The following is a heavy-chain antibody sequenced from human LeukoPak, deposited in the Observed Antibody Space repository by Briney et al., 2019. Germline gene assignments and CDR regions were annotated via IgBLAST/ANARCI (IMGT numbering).Heavy chain of an antibody. Sequence: ASVKVSCKASGYTFTSYDINWVRQATGQGLEWMGWMNPNSGNTGYAQKFQGRVTMTRNTSISTAYMELSSLRSEDTVVYYCARGVSVYYDFWSGYSDYYYYYGMDVWGQGTTVTVSS. CDR1: GYTFTSYD. V-gene: IGHV1-8*01. CDR3: ARGVSVYYDFWSGYSDYYYYYGMDV. CDR2: MNPNSGNT. D-gene: IGHD3-3*01. J-gene: IGHJ6*02.